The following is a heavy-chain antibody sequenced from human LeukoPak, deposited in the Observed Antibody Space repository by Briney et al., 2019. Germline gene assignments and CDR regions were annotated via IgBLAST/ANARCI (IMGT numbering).Heavy chain of an antibody. CDR1: GGSISSSSYY. Sequence: SETLSLTCTVSGGSISSSSYYWGWIRQPLGKGLEWIGSIYYSGSTYYNPSLKSRVTISVDTSKNQFSLKLSSVTAADTAVYYCARDSGEPAAIVGFGYWGQGTLVTVSS. V-gene: IGHV4-39*07. CDR3: ARDSGEPAAIVGFGY. D-gene: IGHD2-2*02. CDR2: IYYSGST. J-gene: IGHJ4*02.